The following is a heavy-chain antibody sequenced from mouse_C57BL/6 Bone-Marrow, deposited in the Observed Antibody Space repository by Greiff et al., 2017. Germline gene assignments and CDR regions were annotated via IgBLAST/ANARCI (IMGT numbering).Heavy chain of an antibody. CDR1: GFTFSDYG. D-gene: IGHD2-5*01. CDR3: ARDSNCYYFDY. Sequence: EVQLQESGGGLVKPGGSLKLSCAASGFTFSDYGMHWVRQAPEKGLEWVAYISSGSSTIYYADTVKGRFTISRDNAKNTLFLQMTSLRSEDTAMYYCARDSNCYYFDYWGQGTTLTVSS. CDR2: ISSGSSTI. V-gene: IGHV5-17*01. J-gene: IGHJ2*01.